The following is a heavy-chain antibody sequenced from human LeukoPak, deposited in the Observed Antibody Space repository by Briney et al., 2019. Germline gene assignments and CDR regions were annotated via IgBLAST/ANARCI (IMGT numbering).Heavy chain of an antibody. Sequence: SVKVSCKASGGTFSSYAISWVRQAPGQGLEWMGRIIPILGIANYAQKFQGRVTITADKSTSTAHMELSSLRSEDTAVYYCARVSSGYEFYFDYWGQGTLVTVSS. CDR1: GGTFSSYA. J-gene: IGHJ4*02. V-gene: IGHV1-69*04. CDR3: ARVSSGYEFYFDY. D-gene: IGHD5-12*01. CDR2: IIPILGIA.